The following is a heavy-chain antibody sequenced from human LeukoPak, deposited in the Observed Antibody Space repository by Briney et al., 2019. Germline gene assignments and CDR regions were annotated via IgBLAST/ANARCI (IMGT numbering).Heavy chain of an antibody. J-gene: IGHJ4*02. D-gene: IGHD3-22*01. CDR2: IYPGDSDT. CDR3: ARQTMMSRYFDY. CDR1: EYSFTGYW. Sequence: GESLKISCKDSEYSFTGYWIGWVRQMPGKGLEWIGIIYPGDSDTRYSPSFQGRVTISADKSISTAYLQWSSLKASDTAMYYCARQTMMSRYFDYWGQGTLVTVSS. V-gene: IGHV5-51*01.